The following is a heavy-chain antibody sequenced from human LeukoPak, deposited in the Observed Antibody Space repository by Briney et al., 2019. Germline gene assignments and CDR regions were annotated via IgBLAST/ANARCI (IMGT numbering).Heavy chain of an antibody. CDR3: AKYLPPSGYPFALDS. D-gene: IGHD5-12*01. V-gene: IGHV3-23*01. CDR1: GFTFSNYA. CDR2: IFHSGGDT. Sequence: GGSLRLSCVASGFTFSNYAMSWVRQAPGKGREWVSSIFHSGGDTYYTDSVKGRFTISSDTSKNTLYLQMNGLRPEDTAVYYCAKYLPPSGYPFALDSWGHGTLVTVSA. J-gene: IGHJ3*01.